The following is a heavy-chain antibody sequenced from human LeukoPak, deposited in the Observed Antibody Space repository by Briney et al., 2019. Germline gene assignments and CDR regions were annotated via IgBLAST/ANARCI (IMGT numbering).Heavy chain of an antibody. Sequence: NPSGTLSLTCTVSGGSISSGTYYWGWIRQPPGKGLEWIGSIYYSGSTYYNPSLRSRVTISVDTSKNQFSLRLGSVTAADTAVYYCARVQSRLSWFDPWGQGTLVTVSS. V-gene: IGHV4-39*07. CDR2: IYYSGST. CDR1: GGSISSGTYY. CDR3: ARVQSRLSWFDP. J-gene: IGHJ5*02.